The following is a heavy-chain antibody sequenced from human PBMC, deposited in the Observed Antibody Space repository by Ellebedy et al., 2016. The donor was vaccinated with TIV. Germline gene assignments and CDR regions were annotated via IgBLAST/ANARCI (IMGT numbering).Heavy chain of an antibody. CDR3: SRDSSGWSRDY. V-gene: IGHV3-49*03. J-gene: IGHJ4*02. Sequence: GESLKISCTTSVFTFGAYSMSWFRQAPGKGLEWVGLIRNEVDGGTTEYAASMKGRFTISRDDSKSISYLHMNSMKTEDTAVYYCSRDSSGWSRDYWGQGTLVTVSS. CDR2: IRNEVDGGTT. CDR1: VFTFGAYS. D-gene: IGHD6-19*01.